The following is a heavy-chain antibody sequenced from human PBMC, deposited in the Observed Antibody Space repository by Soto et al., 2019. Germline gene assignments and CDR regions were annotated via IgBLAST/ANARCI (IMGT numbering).Heavy chain of an antibody. CDR1: GFTFSRYA. J-gene: IGHJ4*02. D-gene: IGHD2-8*01. Sequence: QVHLVESGGGVVQPGGSLRLSCAASGFTFSRYAMHWVRQAPGEGLEWVAVISRDGSSKYYGDSVKGRFTVSRDNSNNTLYLSMTSLRPDDTAVFYCARSRNGAVPASINFWGQGTLVTVSS. CDR2: ISRDGSSK. CDR3: ARSRNGAVPASINF. V-gene: IGHV3-30-3*01.